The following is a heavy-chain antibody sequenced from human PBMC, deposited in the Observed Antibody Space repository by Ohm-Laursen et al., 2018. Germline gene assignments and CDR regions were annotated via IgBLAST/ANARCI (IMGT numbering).Heavy chain of an antibody. V-gene: IGHV3-30*18. CDR3: AKAGGNYFDY. CDR2: ISYDGSNK. CDR1: GFTFNSYG. J-gene: IGHJ4*02. Sequence: SLRLSCSASGFTFNSYGMHWVRQAPGKGLEWVALISYDGSNKYYADSVKGRFTISRDTSKNTLYLQMNSLRAEDTAVFYCAKAGGNYFDYWGQGTLVTVSS. D-gene: IGHD1-26*01.